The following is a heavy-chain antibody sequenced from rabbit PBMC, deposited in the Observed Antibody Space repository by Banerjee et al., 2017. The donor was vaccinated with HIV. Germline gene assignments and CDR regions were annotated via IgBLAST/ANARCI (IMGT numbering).Heavy chain of an antibody. D-gene: IGHD2-1*01. CDR2: IYSTSGNT. Sequence: QSLEESGGDLVKPGASLILTCTASGFSFSSYYYMCWVRQAPGKGLELIACIYSTSGNTWYASWVNGRFTISRSTSLNTVDLKMTGLTAADTATYFCASNTYDDYGDYFGEYYFNLWGPGTLVTVS. V-gene: IGHV1S43*01. CDR3: ASNTYDDYGDYFGEYYFNL. CDR1: GFSFSSYYY. J-gene: IGHJ4*01.